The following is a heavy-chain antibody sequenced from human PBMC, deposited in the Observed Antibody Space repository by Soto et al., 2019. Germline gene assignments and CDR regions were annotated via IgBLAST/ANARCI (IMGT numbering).Heavy chain of an antibody. Sequence: EVQLVESGGNWVQPGGSLSLSCEASGFTFSGFDMHWVRQPTGKGLEWVSSIGTAGDTYYAVSVKGRFTISRDNAKNSLSLQMNSLRAGDMAVYFCAKSQEIGTHFFDSWGQGTQGTVSS. J-gene: IGHJ4*02. CDR3: AKSQEIGTHFFDS. CDR2: IGTAGDT. V-gene: IGHV3-13*01. CDR1: GFTFSGFD. D-gene: IGHD6-13*01.